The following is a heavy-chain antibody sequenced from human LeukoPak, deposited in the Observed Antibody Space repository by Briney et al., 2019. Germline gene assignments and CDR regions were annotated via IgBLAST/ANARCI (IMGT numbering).Heavy chain of an antibody. D-gene: IGHD1-26*01. V-gene: IGHV3-20*04. CDR3: ARDRGGRYMYLQD. J-gene: IGHJ1*01. CDR1: GFTFDDYG. Sequence: GGSLRLSCAASGFTFDDYGMSWARQAPGKGLEWVSGIISSGGSAGYGDSVKGRFTISRDNIKNSLFLQMNSLRVEDTALYYCARDRGGRYMYLQDWGQGTLVTVSS. CDR2: IISSGGSA.